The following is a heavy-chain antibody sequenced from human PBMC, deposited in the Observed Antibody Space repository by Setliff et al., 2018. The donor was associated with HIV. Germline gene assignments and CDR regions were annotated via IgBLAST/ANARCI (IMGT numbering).Heavy chain of an antibody. Sequence: PSETLSLTCTVSGDSISSGVYYWSWIRQYPGKGLEWIGYIYYSGSTYYNPSLKSRVIISVDTSKNPFSLKLSSVTAADTAVYFCARGRGAAAGVPIDFWGRGILVTVSS. J-gene: IGHJ4*02. CDR3: ARGRGAAAGVPIDF. D-gene: IGHD6-13*01. V-gene: IGHV4-31*03. CDR2: IYYSGST. CDR1: GDSISSGVYY.